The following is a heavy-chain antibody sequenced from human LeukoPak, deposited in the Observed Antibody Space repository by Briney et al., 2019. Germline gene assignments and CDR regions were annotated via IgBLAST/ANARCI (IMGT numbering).Heavy chain of an antibody. Sequence: SVKVSCKASGGTFSSYAISWVRQAPGQGREWMGGIIPIFGTANYAQKFQGRVTITTDESTSTAYMELSSLRSEDTAVYYCARSGYSYGHSMIDYWGQGTLVTVSS. V-gene: IGHV1-69*05. CDR3: ARSGYSYGHSMIDY. CDR2: IIPIFGTA. CDR1: GGTFSSYA. J-gene: IGHJ4*02. D-gene: IGHD5-18*01.